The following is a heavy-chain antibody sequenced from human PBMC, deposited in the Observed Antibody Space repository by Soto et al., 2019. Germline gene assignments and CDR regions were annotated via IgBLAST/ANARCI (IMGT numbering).Heavy chain of an antibody. D-gene: IGHD3-3*01. CDR1: GFNFTRYA. V-gene: IGHV3-23*01. Sequence: EVQLLDSGGDLVHPGGSLRLSCAASGFNFTRYALTWVRQAPGKGVEWVSSVSSGGDATYYAKSVRGRFTISRDNSKNIVYLQMNSLRTDDTAIDYCARDRDTTAAGVVRCIDPWGQGTLVIFSS. CDR3: ARDRDTTAAGVVRCIDP. CDR2: VSSGGDAT. J-gene: IGHJ5*02.